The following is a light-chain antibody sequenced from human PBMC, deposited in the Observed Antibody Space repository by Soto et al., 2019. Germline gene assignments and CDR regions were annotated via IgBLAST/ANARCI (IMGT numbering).Light chain of an antibody. CDR1: QSVSSN. J-gene: IGKJ4*01. CDR3: QQYNNWPLA. V-gene: IGKV3-15*01. Sequence: EIVMTQSPATLSVSPGERATLSCRASQSVSSNLAWYQQKPGQTPRLLIYDAYSRATGIPARFSGSGSGTDFTLTISSLQSEDFAVYYCQQYNNWPLAFGGGTNVEIK. CDR2: DAY.